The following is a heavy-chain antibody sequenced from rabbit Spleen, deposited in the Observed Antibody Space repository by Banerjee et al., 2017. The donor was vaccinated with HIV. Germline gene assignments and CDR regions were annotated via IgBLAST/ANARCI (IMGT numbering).Heavy chain of an antibody. CDR1: GFDFSDKAV. CDR2: INAFTGRA. Sequence: QEQLVESGGGLVQPEGSLTLTCKASGFDFSDKAVMCWVRQAPGMELQWIACINAFTGRAFYAPWAKGRFTFSKTSSTTVTLQMTSLTAANTATYFCAGSIPKTILYFRLWGPGTLGTDS. J-gene: IGHJ4*01. D-gene: IGHD7-1*01. CDR3: AGSIPKTILYFRL. V-gene: IGHV1S45*01.